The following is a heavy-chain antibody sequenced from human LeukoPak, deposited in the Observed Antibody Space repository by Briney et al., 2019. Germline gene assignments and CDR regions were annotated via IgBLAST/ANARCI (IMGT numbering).Heavy chain of an antibody. J-gene: IGHJ6*02. CDR2: MNPNSGNT. CDR3: ARYSSSWYSYYYGMDA. D-gene: IGHD6-13*01. Sequence: VASVKVSCKASGYTFTSYDINWVRQATGQGLEWMGWMNPNSGNTGYAQKFQGRVTMTRNTSISTAYMELSSLRSEDTAVYYCARYSSSWYSYYYGMDAWGQGTTVTVSS. V-gene: IGHV1-8*01. CDR1: GYTFTSYD.